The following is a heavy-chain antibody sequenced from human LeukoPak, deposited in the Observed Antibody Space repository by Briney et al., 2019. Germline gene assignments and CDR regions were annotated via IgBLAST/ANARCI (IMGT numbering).Heavy chain of an antibody. D-gene: IGHD3-10*01. CDR3: ARGPYYYGSGSYSPYYFDY. CDR1: GGSIGSGGYY. V-gene: IGHV4-30-2*01. Sequence: SETLSLTCTVSGGSIGSGGYYWSWIRQPPGKGLEWIGYIYHSGSTYYNPSLKSRVTISVDRSKNQFSLKLSSVTAADTAVYYCARGPYYYGSGSYSPYYFDYWGQGTLVTVSS. J-gene: IGHJ4*02. CDR2: IYHSGST.